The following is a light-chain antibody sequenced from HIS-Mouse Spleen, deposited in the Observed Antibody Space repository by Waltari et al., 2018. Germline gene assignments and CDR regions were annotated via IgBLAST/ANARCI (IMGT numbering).Light chain of an antibody. CDR1: SSDVGSYNL. Sequence: QSALTQPASVSGSPGQSITISCTGTSSDVGSYNLVSWYQQHPGKAPKLMIYEGSKRPSAVSNRFSGSKSGNTASLTISGLQAEDEADYYCCSYAGSHWVFGGGTKLTVL. CDR3: CSYAGSHWV. CDR2: EGS. V-gene: IGLV2-23*01. J-gene: IGLJ3*02.